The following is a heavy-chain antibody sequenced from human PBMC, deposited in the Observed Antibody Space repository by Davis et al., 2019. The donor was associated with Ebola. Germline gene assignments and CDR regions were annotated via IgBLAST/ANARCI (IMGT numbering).Heavy chain of an antibody. D-gene: IGHD3-3*01. CDR3: ARDNDFWSGYFSY. Sequence: LQGRVTLTTDTSTSTAYMELTSLRSDDTAVYYCARDNDFWSGYFSYWGQGTLVTVSS. J-gene: IGHJ4*02. V-gene: IGHV1-18*01.